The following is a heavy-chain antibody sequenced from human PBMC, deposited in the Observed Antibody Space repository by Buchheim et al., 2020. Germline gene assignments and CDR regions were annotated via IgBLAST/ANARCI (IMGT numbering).Heavy chain of an antibody. V-gene: IGHV3-11*01. Sequence: QVQLVESGGGLVKPGGSLRLSCAASGFTFSDYYMSWIRQAPGKGLDWVSHISSSGGTIYYADSVKGRLTISRDKAKNSMYLHINSLRAEDTAVYYCAREGRHGGSYFFDFWGQGTL. CDR2: ISSSGGTI. CDR1: GFTFSDYY. J-gene: IGHJ4*02. CDR3: AREGRHGGSYFFDF. D-gene: IGHD3-10*01.